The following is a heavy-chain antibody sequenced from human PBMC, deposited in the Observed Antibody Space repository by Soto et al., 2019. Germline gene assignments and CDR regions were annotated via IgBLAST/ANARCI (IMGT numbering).Heavy chain of an antibody. V-gene: IGHV4-4*02. CDR1: GASVSSSHW. CDR2: IYHVGFT. J-gene: IGHJ4*02. Sequence: QVHLQESGPGLVKPSGTLSLTCGVSGASVSSSHWWTWVRQPPGKGLEWIGEIYHVGFTSYNPSLKSRVIMSMDQSRNQFSLTTCSVTAADTAVYYCARVRPPTSTRPADVLYYFDYWGQGSLVTVSS. CDR3: ARVRPPTSTRPADVLYYFDY. D-gene: IGHD2-2*01.